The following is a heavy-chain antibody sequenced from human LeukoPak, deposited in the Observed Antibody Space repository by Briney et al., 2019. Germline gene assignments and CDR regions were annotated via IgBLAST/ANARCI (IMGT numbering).Heavy chain of an antibody. CDR2: IKSKTDGGTT. D-gene: IGHD3-22*01. V-gene: IGHV3-15*01. J-gene: IGHJ4*02. CDR1: GFTFSNAW. Sequence: PGGSQRLSCAPSGFTFSNAWMSWVRQAPGKGLEWVGRIKSKTDGGTTDYAAPVKGRFTISRDDSKNTLYLQMNSLKTEDTAVYYCTTEYYYDSSGLFDYWGRGTLVTVSS. CDR3: TTEYYYDSSGLFDY.